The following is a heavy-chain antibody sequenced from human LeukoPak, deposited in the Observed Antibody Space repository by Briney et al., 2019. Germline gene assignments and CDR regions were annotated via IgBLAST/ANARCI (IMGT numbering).Heavy chain of an antibody. V-gene: IGHV4-39*01. D-gene: IGHD6-13*01. Sequence: PSETLSLTCTVSGGSISSSSYHWAWIRQPPGKGLEWIGNIDNIGSTYYNPSLQSRVTISVDKSKDQLSLKLNSVTATDTAIYYCARPPGIAAAWFDPWGQGTLVTVSS. CDR2: IDNIGST. CDR3: ARPPGIAAAWFDP. J-gene: IGHJ5*02. CDR1: GGSISSSSYH.